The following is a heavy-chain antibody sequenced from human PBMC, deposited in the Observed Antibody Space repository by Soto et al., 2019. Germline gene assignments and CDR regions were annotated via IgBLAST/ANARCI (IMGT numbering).Heavy chain of an antibody. CDR2: ISSSSSTI. CDR3: ARDLVLQTPEYFQH. J-gene: IGHJ1*01. D-gene: IGHD1-1*01. CDR1: GFTFSSYA. Sequence: HPGGSLRLSSAASGFTFSSYAMSWVRQAPGKGLEWVSYISSSSSTIYYADSVKGRFTISRDNAKNSLYLQMNSLRAEDTAVYYCARDLVLQTPEYFQHWGQGTLVTVSS. V-gene: IGHV3-48*01.